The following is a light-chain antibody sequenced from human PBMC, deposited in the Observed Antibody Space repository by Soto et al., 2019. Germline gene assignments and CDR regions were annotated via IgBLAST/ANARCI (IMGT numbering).Light chain of an antibody. V-gene: IGKV1-17*03. Sequence: DVQMTQSPSSVSASVGDRVTITCRASQDITYWVAWYQQKPGKPPKRLIYGSSSLQSGVPSRFSGSGSGTEFTLTISSLQPEDFATYYCLQHNVFPRTFGQGTKVEIK. CDR2: GSS. J-gene: IGKJ1*01. CDR3: LQHNVFPRT. CDR1: QDITYW.